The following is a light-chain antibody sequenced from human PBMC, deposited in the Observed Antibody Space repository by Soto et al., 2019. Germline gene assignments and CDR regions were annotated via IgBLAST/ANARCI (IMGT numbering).Light chain of an antibody. CDR3: QQYYTTPRT. Sequence: DIVMTQSPDSLAVSLGERATINCKSSQRLLYSSNNKNFLAWYQQKPGQPPKLIIYWASTRELGVPDRFSGSGSGTDFTLTISSLQAEDVAVYYCQQYYTTPRTFGHGTKVDIK. V-gene: IGKV4-1*01. CDR1: QRLLYSSNNKNF. CDR2: WAS. J-gene: IGKJ1*01.